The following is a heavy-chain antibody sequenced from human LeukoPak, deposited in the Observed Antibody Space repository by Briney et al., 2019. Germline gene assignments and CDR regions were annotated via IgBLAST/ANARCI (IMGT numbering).Heavy chain of an antibody. J-gene: IGHJ5*02. Sequence: GGSLRLSCAASGFTFSDYYMSWIRQAPGKGLEWVSYISSSGSTIYYADSVKGRFTISRDNAKNSLYLQMNSLRAEDTAVYYCARMFEGYCSSTSCQKNHWFDPLGQGTLVNGS. V-gene: IGHV3-11*01. CDR3: ARMFEGYCSSTSCQKNHWFDP. CDR1: GFTFSDYY. CDR2: ISSSGSTI. D-gene: IGHD2-2*01.